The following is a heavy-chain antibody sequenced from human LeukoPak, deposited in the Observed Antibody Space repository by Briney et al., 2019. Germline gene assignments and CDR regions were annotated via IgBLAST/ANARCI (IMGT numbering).Heavy chain of an antibody. D-gene: IGHD3-10*01. CDR3: XRDRPTLIRGVTYFGYLVY. J-gene: IGHJ4*02. V-gene: IGHV3-7*01. CDR2: IKEDGSER. Sequence: GGSLRLSCAASEFTFNRYWMSWVRQAPGKGLEWVANIKEDGSERYYEASVKGRFTISRDTAKSSLYLKMNSLKVEDTAVYYCXRDRPTLIRGVTYFGYLVYWGQGNLVTVSS. CDR1: EFTFNRYW.